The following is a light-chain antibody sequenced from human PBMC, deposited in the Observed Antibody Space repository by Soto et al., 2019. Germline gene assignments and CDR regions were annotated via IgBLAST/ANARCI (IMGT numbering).Light chain of an antibody. CDR1: ESVISN. Sequence: EIVMTQSPATLSVSPGERATLSCRASESVISNLACYQQKPGQAPRLLIYGAPTRATGLPARFSGSGSGTEFTLTISSLQSEDFAVYSCQQYNNWPITFGQGTRLQTK. V-gene: IGKV3-15*01. CDR2: GAP. J-gene: IGKJ5*01. CDR3: QQYNNWPIT.